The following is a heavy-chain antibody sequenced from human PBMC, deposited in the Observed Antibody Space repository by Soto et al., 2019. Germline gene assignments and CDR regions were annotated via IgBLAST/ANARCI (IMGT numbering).Heavy chain of an antibody. CDR1: GFTLSTYA. CDR2: LSVSGVST. J-gene: IGHJ6*02. D-gene: IGHD2-21*01. V-gene: IGHV3-23*01. Sequence: GGSLRLSCAASGFTLSTYAMSWVRQAPGKGLEWVSGLSVSGVSTYYADSVKGRFTISRDTSKNTLYLQMTSLRAEDTAVYYCATDLPGGEDDHYGMDVWGQGTTVTVSS. CDR3: ATDLPGGEDDHYGMDV.